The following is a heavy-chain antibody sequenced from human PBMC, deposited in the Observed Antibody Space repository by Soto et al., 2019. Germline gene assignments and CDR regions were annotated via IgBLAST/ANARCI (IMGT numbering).Heavy chain of an antibody. D-gene: IGHD2-21*02. V-gene: IGHV1-69*02. CDR3: ARAVVVVTAIGGAFDI. Sequence: QVQLVQSGAEVKKPGSSVKVSCKASGGTFSSYTISWVRQAPGQGLEWMGRIIPILGIANYAQKFQGRVTITADKSTSTAYMELSSLRSEDTAVYYCARAVVVVTAIGGAFDIWGQGTMVTVSS. J-gene: IGHJ3*02. CDR2: IIPILGIA. CDR1: GGTFSSYT.